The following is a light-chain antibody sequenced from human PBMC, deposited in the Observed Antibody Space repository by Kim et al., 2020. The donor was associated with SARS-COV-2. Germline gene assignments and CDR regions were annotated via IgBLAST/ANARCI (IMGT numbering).Light chain of an antibody. Sequence: EIVMTQSPATLSVSPGERATLSCRVSQSITTTLAWYQQKPGQAPRLLFYGASTRATGLPARFGGSGSGTEFTLTISSLQSEDFGVYYCQQYQFWPPLFGRGTRVEI. V-gene: IGKV3-15*01. J-gene: IGKJ2*01. CDR2: GAS. CDR1: QSITTT. CDR3: QQYQFWPPL.